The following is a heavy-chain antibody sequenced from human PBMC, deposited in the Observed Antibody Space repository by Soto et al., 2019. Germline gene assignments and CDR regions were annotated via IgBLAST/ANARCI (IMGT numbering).Heavy chain of an antibody. CDR3: ARSSVTRSEWLLFPTTGWRHYYHMDV. Sequence: QVQLVQSGAEVKKPGASVKVSCKASGYTFPSYDITWVRQATGQGLEWMGWMNPNSGNTLYAQKFQGRVTMTRNTSINTAYMEVSSLRCEDTAVYYCARSSVTRSEWLLFPTTGWRHYYHMDVWGQGTTVTVSS. V-gene: IGHV1-8*01. CDR2: MNPNSGNT. D-gene: IGHD3-3*01. J-gene: IGHJ6*02. CDR1: GYTFPSYD.